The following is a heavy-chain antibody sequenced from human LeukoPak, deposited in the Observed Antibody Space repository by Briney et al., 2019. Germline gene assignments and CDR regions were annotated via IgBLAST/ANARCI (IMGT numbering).Heavy chain of an antibody. Sequence: GASVKVSCKVSGYTLTELSMHWVRQAPGKGLEWMGGFDPEDGETIYAQKFQGRVTMTEDTSTDTAYMELSSLRSEDTAVYYCATVKPYYYGSGSQTIFDPWGQGTLVTVSS. CDR3: ATVKPYYYGSGSQTIFDP. D-gene: IGHD3-10*01. J-gene: IGHJ5*02. CDR2: FDPEDGET. V-gene: IGHV1-24*01. CDR1: GYTLTELS.